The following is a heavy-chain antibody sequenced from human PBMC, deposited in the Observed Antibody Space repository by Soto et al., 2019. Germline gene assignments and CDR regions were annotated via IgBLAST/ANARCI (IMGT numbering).Heavy chain of an antibody. CDR2: IKQDGSEK. CDR1: GFTFSSYW. Sequence: GGSLRLSCAASGFTFSSYWMSWVRQAPGKGLEWVANIKQDGSEKYYVDSVKGRFTISRDNSKNTLYLQMNSLRAEDTAVYYCASQYYYDSSGYSKLIFFEYWGQGTLVTVSS. CDR3: ASQYYYDSSGYSKLIFFEY. J-gene: IGHJ4*02. D-gene: IGHD3-22*01. V-gene: IGHV3-7*01.